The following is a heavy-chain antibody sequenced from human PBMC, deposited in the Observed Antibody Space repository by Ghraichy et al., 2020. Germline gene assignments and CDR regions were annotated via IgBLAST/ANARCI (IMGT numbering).Heavy chain of an antibody. CDR3: AKGGPLSAFDP. V-gene: IGHV3-23*01. CDR1: GFTFGSYA. J-gene: IGHJ5*02. Sequence: GESLNISCAASGFTFGSYAMIWVRQGPGKGLEWVATSNAVGTDPHYAGSVKGRFTISRDNSKSTLYLQMNSLTDEDTAVYFCAKGGPLSAFDPWGQGTLVTVSS. CDR2: SNAVGTDP. D-gene: IGHD4/OR15-4a*01.